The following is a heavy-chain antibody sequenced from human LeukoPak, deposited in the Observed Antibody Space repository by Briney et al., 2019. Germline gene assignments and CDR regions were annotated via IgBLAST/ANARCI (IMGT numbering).Heavy chain of an antibody. D-gene: IGHD2-2*01. CDR3: ARDRKVVPAAGTWFDP. CDR1: GGTFSSYA. Sequence: ASVKVSCKASGGTFSSYAISWVRQAAGQGLEGMGGIIPIFGTANYAQKFQGRVTITADESTSTAYMELSSLRSEDTAVYYCARDRKVVPAAGTWFDPWGQGTLVTVSS. CDR2: IIPIFGTA. J-gene: IGHJ5*02. V-gene: IGHV1-69*13.